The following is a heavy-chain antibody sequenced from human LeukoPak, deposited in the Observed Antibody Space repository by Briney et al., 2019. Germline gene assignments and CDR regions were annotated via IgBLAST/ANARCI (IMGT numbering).Heavy chain of an antibody. CDR1: GFTFSSYA. J-gene: IGHJ4*02. Sequence: DPGGSLRLSCAASGFTFSSYAMNWVRQDPGKGLEWVSAISGSGGSTYYADSVKGRFTISRDNSKNTLYLQMNSLRAEDTAVYYCAKNRIVVVPAAADYWGQGTLVTVSS. V-gene: IGHV3-23*01. D-gene: IGHD2-2*01. CDR3: AKNRIVVVPAAADY. CDR2: ISGSGGST.